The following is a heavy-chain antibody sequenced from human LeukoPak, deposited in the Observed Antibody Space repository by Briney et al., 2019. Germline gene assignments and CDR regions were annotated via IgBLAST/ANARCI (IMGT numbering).Heavy chain of an antibody. V-gene: IGHV4-34*01. CDR1: GGSFSGYY. CDR2: INHSGST. Sequence: SETLPLTCAVYGGSFSGYYWSWIRQPPGKGLEWIGEINHSGSTNYNPSLKSRVTISVDTSKNQFSLKLSSVTAADTAVYYCARKGDVWGKGTTVTVSS. CDR3: ARKGDV. J-gene: IGHJ6*04.